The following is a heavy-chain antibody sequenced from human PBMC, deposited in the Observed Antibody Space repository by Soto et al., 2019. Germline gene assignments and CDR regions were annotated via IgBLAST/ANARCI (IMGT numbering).Heavy chain of an antibody. D-gene: IGHD3-16*02. CDR1: GFSLSTSGVG. Sequence: SGPTLVNPTQTLTLTCTFSGFSLSTSGVGVGWIRQPPGKALEWLALIYWNDDKRYSPSLKSRLTITKDTSKNQVVLTMTNMDPVDTATYYCALIQAGELYYDYVWGSYRYNWFDPWGQGTLVTVSS. CDR2: IYWNDDK. CDR3: ALIQAGELYYDYVWGSYRYNWFDP. V-gene: IGHV2-5*01. J-gene: IGHJ5*02.